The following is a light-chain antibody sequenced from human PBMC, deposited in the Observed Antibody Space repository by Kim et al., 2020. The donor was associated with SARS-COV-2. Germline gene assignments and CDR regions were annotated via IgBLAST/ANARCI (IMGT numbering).Light chain of an antibody. Sequence: QSVLTQPPSASGTPGQRVTISCSGSSSNIGSNTVNWYQQLPGTAPKLLIYSNNQRPSGVPDRFSGSTSGTSASLAISGLQSEDEADYYCAAWDDSLNGSYVCGTGTKVTVL. V-gene: IGLV1-44*01. CDR1: SSNIGSNT. J-gene: IGLJ1*01. CDR2: SNN. CDR3: AAWDDSLNGSYV.